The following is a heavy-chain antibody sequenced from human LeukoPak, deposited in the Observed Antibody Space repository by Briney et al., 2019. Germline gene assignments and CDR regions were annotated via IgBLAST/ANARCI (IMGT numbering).Heavy chain of an antibody. CDR1: GYTFTGYY. D-gene: IGHD5-18*01. CDR3: AREVDRYSYGYDAY. CDR2: INPNSGGT. J-gene: IGHJ4*02. Sequence: ASVKVSCKASGYTFTGYYMHWVRQAPGQGLEWMGWINPNSGGTNYAQKFQGRVTMTRDTSISTAYMELSRLRSDDTAVHYCAREVDRYSYGYDAYWGQGTLVTVSS. V-gene: IGHV1-2*02.